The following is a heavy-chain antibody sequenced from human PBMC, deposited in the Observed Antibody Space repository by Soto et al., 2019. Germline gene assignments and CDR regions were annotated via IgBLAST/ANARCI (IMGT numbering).Heavy chain of an antibody. D-gene: IGHD7-27*01. CDR2: ISYDGSNK. CDR3: ATLGWNPGPPNWGY. Sequence: QVQLVESGGGVVQPGRSLRLSCAASGFTFSSYAMHWVRQAPGKGLEWVAVISYDGSNKYYADSVKGRFTISRDNSKNKLYLQMNSLRAEDTAVYYCATLGWNPGPPNWGYWGQGTLVTVSS. J-gene: IGHJ4*02. CDR1: GFTFSSYA. V-gene: IGHV3-30-3*01.